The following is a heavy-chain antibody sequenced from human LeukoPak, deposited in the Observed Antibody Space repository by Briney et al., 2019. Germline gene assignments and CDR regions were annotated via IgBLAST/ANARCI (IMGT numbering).Heavy chain of an antibody. CDR2: IYHSGST. CDR1: GGSFGGYY. D-gene: IGHD6-13*01. V-gene: IGHV4-38-2*01. CDR3: ARADYSSTWSHDYYYMDV. J-gene: IGHJ6*03. Sequence: SETLSLTCAVYGGSFGGYYWGWIRQPPGKGLEWIGSIYHSGSTYYNPSLKSRVTISVDTSKNQFSLKLSSVTAADTAVYYCARADYSSTWSHDYYYMDVWGKGTTVTVSS.